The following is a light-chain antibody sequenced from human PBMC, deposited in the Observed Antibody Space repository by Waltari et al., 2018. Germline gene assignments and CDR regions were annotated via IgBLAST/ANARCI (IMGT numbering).Light chain of an antibody. CDR2: ENN. J-gene: IGLJ6*01. CDR1: RPNSGGYY. Sequence: QSVLTQPPSVSGAPGQRVTISCLGDRPNSGGYYLQWYQQLPGTAPKLLIYENNKRPSGVSDRFSGSQSGTSASLTITGLQSEDEADYYCQSYDSSLSAHVFGSGTKLTVL. CDR3: QSYDSSLSAHV. V-gene: IGLV1-40*01.